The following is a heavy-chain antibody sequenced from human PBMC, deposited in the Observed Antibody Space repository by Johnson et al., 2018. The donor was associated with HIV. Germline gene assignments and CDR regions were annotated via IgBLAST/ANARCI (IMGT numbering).Heavy chain of an antibody. V-gene: IGHV3-30*03. J-gene: IGHJ3*02. CDR2: ISYDGSNK. CDR3: ARGSRYTHDNDDVYLLHAFDI. CDR1: GFTFSSYG. Sequence: QVQLVESGGGVVQPGRSLRLSCAASGFTFSSYGMHWVRQAPGKGLECVAVISYDGSNKYYADSVKGRFTISRDNSKNTLYLQVNSLRAEDTAVYYCARGSRYTHDNDDVYLLHAFDIWGQGTMVTVSS. D-gene: IGHD3-16*01.